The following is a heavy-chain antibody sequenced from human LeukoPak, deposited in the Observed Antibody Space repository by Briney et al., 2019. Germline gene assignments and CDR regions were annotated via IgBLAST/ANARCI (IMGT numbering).Heavy chain of an antibody. CDR1: GFTFSSYA. J-gene: IGHJ2*01. Sequence: GGSLRLSCAASGFTFSSYAMHWVRQAPGKGLEWVAVISYDGSNKYYADSVKGRFTISRDNSKNTLYLQMNSLRAEDTAVYYCARDTASWLVSEYFDLWGRGTLVTVSS. CDR2: ISYDGSNK. CDR3: ARDTASWLVSEYFDL. D-gene: IGHD6-19*01. V-gene: IGHV3-30*04.